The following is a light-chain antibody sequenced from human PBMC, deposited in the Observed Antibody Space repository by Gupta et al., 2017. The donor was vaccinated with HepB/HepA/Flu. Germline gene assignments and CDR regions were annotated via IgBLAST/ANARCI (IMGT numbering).Light chain of an antibody. CDR1: QSVLYSSNNKNY. J-gene: IGKJ2*01. Sequence: DIVMTQSPDSLAVSLAERATINCKSSQSVLYSSNNKNYLAWYQQKPGQPPKLLIYWASIRESGVPDRFSGSGSGTXFTLTIXSLQAEDVAVYYCQQYYNTPSTFGXGTKLEIK. V-gene: IGKV4-1*01. CDR3: QQYYNTPST. CDR2: WAS.